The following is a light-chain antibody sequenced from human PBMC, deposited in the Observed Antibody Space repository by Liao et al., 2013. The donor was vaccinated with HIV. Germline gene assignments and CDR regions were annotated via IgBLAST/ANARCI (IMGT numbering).Light chain of an antibody. V-gene: IGLV3-21*04. J-gene: IGLJ3*02. CDR2: YDS. CDR3: QVWDTSSAHQV. Sequence: SYGLTQPPSVSVSPGQTAIITCFGDDLTNILGNKYLHWYLQKPGQSPVLVITYDSGRPSGIPERFSGSNSGNTATLTISRVEAGDEADYYCQVWDTSSAHQVFGGGTKLTVL. CDR1: NILGNKY.